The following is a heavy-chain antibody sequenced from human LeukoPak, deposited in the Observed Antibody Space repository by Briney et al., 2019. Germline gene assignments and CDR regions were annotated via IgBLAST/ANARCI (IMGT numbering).Heavy chain of an antibody. CDR1: GFTVNTNY. V-gene: IGHV3-53*01. D-gene: IGHD3-16*02. CDR3: ARAAYDIDSYIVNHDY. CDR2: IFRDDTT. Sequence: PGGSLRLSCAASGFTVNTNYMSWVRQAPRKGLEWVSVIFRDDTTYYADSVKGRFTISRDNSKNTLYLQMNNLRAEDTAVYYCARAAYDIDSYIVNHDYWGQGTLVTVSS. J-gene: IGHJ4*02.